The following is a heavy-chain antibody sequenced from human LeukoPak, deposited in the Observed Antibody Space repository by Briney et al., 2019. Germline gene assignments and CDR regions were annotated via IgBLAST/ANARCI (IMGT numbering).Heavy chain of an antibody. D-gene: IGHD3-10*01. CDR2: IIPIFGTA. CDR1: GGTFSSYA. CDR3: ARGGSSYYYYYYMDV. Sequence: SVKVSCKASGGTFSSYAISWVRQAPGQGLEWMGGIIPIFGTANYAQKFQGRVTITADESTSTAYMELSSLRSEDTAVYYCARGGSSYYYYYYMDVWGKGTTVTVSS. V-gene: IGHV1-69*13. J-gene: IGHJ6*03.